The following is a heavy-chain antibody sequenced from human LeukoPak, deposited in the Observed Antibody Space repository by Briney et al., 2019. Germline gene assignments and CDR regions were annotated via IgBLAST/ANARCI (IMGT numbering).Heavy chain of an antibody. CDR3: AKAGAYMVRGVIMDY. J-gene: IGHJ4*02. CDR2: IRYDGSNK. CDR1: GFTFSSYG. D-gene: IGHD3-10*01. V-gene: IGHV3-30*02. Sequence: PGGSLRLSCAASGFTFSSYGMHWVRQAPGKGLEWVAFIRYDGSNKYYADSVKGRFTISRDNSKNTLYLQMNSLRAEDTAVYYCAKAGAYMVRGVIMDYWGQGTLVTVSS.